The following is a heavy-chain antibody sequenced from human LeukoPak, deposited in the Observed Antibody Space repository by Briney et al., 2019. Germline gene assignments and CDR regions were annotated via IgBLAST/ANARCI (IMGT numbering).Heavy chain of an antibody. CDR2: ISSDGSNK. CDR3: AKDGLTTVRGVIETAHYYYYYYMDV. D-gene: IGHD3-10*01. CDR1: GFTFSNFA. J-gene: IGHJ6*03. V-gene: IGHV3-30*18. Sequence: PGGSLRLSCAASGFTFSNFAMHWVRQAPGKGLEWVAVISSDGSNKYYVDSVKGRFSTSRDNSKNTLYLQINSLRAEDTAVYYCAKDGLTTVRGVIETAHYYYYYYMDVWGKGTTVTVSS.